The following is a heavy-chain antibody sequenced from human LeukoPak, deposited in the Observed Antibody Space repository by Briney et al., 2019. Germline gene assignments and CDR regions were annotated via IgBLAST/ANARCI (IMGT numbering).Heavy chain of an antibody. J-gene: IGHJ4*01. CDR1: GFSFSSYG. CDR3: AQGHYVGNSEFLDN. CDR2: IYNDGGLP. V-gene: IGHV3-33*07. D-gene: IGHD4-23*01. Sequence: GGSLRLSCAASGFSFSSYGMYWVRQAPGKGLEWVALIYNDGGLPNYLDSVRGRFTISRDNSKNTLYLQMDSLRVEDTAVYYCAQGHYVGNSEFLDNWGQDPWSSSRQ.